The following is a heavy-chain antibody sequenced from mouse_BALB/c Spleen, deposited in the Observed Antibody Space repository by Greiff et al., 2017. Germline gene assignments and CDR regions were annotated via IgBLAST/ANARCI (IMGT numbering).Heavy chain of an antibody. D-gene: IGHD2-3*01. Sequence: EVKVEESGGGLVKPGGSLKLSCAASGFAFSSYDMSWVRQTPEKRLEWVAYISSGGGSTYYPDTVKGRFTISRDNAKNTLYLQMSSLKSEDTAMYYCAREDDGYYWGQGTLVTVSA. CDR2: ISSGGGST. V-gene: IGHV5-12-1*01. CDR3: AREDDGYY. CDR1: GFAFSSYD. J-gene: IGHJ3*01.